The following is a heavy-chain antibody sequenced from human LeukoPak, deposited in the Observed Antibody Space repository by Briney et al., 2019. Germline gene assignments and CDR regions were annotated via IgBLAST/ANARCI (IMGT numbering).Heavy chain of an antibody. CDR3: ARGGMLDIIDY. V-gene: IGHV4-30-2*01. CDR1: GGSISSGGYS. D-gene: IGHD2-2*03. CDR2: IYQSGST. J-gene: IGHJ4*02. Sequence: SETLSLTCAVSGGSISSGGYSGSWIRQPPGKGLEWIEYIYQSGSTYYNPSLKTRLTISVDRSNNQFSLKLSSVTAADTAVYYCARGGMLDIIDYWGQGTLVTVSS.